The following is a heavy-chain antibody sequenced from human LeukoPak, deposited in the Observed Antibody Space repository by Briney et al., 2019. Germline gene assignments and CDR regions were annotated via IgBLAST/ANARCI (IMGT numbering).Heavy chain of an antibody. CDR2: IKGDGSEK. J-gene: IGHJ4*02. Sequence: GGSLRLSCAASGFTFGTYWMTWVRQAPGRGLEWVANIKGDGSEKYYVGSVKGRFTISRDNAKNSVYLQMNSLRAEDTAVYHCAKGSYYYDSADYFDYWGQGTLVTVSS. D-gene: IGHD3-22*01. CDR3: AKGSYYYDSADYFDY. V-gene: IGHV3-7*03. CDR1: GFTFGTYW.